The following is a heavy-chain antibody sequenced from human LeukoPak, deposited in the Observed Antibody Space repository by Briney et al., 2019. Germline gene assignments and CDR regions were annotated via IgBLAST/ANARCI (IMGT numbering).Heavy chain of an antibody. CDR3: ARGGPGVDGYNYAFDI. Sequence: GGSLRLSCAASGFTFSNYWMGWVRQAPGKGRGWVANIKQDGSEIYYVDSVKGRFTISRDTAKDSLYLQMNSLRAEDTAVYYCARGGPGVDGYNYAFDIWGQGTRVTVSS. D-gene: IGHD5-24*01. CDR1: GFTFSNYW. V-gene: IGHV3-7*01. CDR2: IKQDGSEI. J-gene: IGHJ3*02.